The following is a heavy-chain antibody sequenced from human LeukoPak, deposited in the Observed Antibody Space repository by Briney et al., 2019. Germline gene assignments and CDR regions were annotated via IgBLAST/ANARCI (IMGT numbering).Heavy chain of an antibody. J-gene: IGHJ3*02. CDR1: GYTFTSYG. D-gene: IGHD6-19*01. CDR3: ARVESIAVAGSAFDI. V-gene: IGHV1-69*04. Sequence: VASVKVSCKASGYTFTSYGISWVRQAPGQGLEWMGRIIPILGIANYAQKFQGRVTITADKSTSTAYMELSSLRSEDTAVYYCARVESIAVAGSAFDIWGQGTMVTVSS. CDR2: IIPILGIA.